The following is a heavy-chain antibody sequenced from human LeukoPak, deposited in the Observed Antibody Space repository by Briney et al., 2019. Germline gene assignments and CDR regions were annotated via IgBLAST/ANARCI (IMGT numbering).Heavy chain of an antibody. CDR3: ARTYCGGDCYSEEDI. CDR1: GGSISSYY. D-gene: IGHD2-21*02. Sequence: ASETLSLTCTVSGGSISSYYWSWIRQPPGKGLEWIGYIYYSGSTNYNPSPKSRVTISVDTSKNQFSLKLSSVTAADTAVYYCARTYCGGDCYSEEDIWGQGTMVTVSS. V-gene: IGHV4-59*01. J-gene: IGHJ3*02. CDR2: IYYSGST.